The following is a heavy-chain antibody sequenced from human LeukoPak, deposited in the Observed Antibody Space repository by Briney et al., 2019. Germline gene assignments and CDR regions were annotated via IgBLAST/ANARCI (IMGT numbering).Heavy chain of an antibody. D-gene: IGHD6-13*01. CDR3: AKDRPGSWGYMDV. CDR1: GFPFSSYG. V-gene: IGHV3-30*04. J-gene: IGHJ6*03. Sequence: GSLRLSCAASGFPFSSYGLHWVRQAPGKGMEWVAVISYDGSKIYFADSVKGRFTISRDNARNTVYLQMNSLRPEDTAVYYCAKDRPGSWGYMDVWGKGTTVTVSS. CDR2: ISYDGSKI.